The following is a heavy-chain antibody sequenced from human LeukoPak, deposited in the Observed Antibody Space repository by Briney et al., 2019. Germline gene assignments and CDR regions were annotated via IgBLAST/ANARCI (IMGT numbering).Heavy chain of an antibody. CDR3: AKDRFRFDY. J-gene: IGHJ4*02. D-gene: IGHD3-10*01. V-gene: IGHV3-23*01. CDR1: GFTFSNYA. Sequence: GGSLRLSCAVSGFTFSNYAMNWVRQAPGKGLEWVSGISGSGGGTNYADSVKGRFTISRDNSKNTLYLQMNSLRAEDTAVYYCAKDRFRFDYWGQGTLVTVSS. CDR2: ISGSGGGT.